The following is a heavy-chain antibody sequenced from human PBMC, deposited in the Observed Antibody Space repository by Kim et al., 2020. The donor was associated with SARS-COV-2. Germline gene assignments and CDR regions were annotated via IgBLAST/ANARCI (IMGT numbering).Heavy chain of an antibody. CDR2: ISTSNGNT. CDR3: ARDSSGDLRFLDWLRGSEDAVFDI. J-gene: IGHJ3*02. D-gene: IGHD3-3*01. CDR1: GYTFINYN. V-gene: IGHV1-18*01. Sequence: ASVKVSCRASGYTFINYNINWVRQAPGQGLEWMGRISTSNGNTNSAQEFRGRITMTTDTSTNTAYLEMRSLRSDDTAVYYCARDSSGDLRFLDWLRGSEDAVFDIWGQGASVTVSS.